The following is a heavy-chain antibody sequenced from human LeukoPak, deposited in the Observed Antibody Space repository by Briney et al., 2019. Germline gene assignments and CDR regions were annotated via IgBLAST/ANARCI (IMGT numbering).Heavy chain of an antibody. D-gene: IGHD5/OR15-5a*01. CDR1: GGSISSGGYY. CDR3: ARGRLSYYYMDV. V-gene: IGHV4-30-2*01. CDR2: IYHSGST. Sequence: SQTLSLTCTVSGGSISSGGYYWSWIRQPPGKGLEWIGYIYHSGSTYYNPSLKSRVTISVDRSKNQFSLKLSSVTAADTAVYYCARGRLSYYYMDVWGKGTTVTVSS. J-gene: IGHJ6*03.